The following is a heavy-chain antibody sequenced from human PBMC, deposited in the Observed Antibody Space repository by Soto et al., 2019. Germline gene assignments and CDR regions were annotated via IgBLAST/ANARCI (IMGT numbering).Heavy chain of an antibody. CDR2: IYYSGST. Sequence: LSLTCTVSGGSISSGGYYWTWIRQHPGKGLEWIGYIYYSGSTYYNPSLKSRVTISVDRSKNQFSLKLSSVTAADTAVYYCARYYDILTYGMDVWGQGTTVTVPS. CDR3: ARYYDILTYGMDV. J-gene: IGHJ6*01. D-gene: IGHD3-9*01. CDR1: GGSISSGGYY. V-gene: IGHV4-31*09.